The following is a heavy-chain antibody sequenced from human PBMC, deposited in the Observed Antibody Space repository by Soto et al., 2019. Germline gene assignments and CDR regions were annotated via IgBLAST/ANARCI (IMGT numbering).Heavy chain of an antibody. J-gene: IGHJ5*02. CDR2: IYYIGST. Sequence: SETLSLTCTVSGGSISSYYWSWIRQPPGKGLEWIGYIYYIGSTNYNPSLKGRVTISVDTSKNQFSLKLSSVTAADTAVYYCARGLRRQLLNWFDPWGQGTLATVSS. D-gene: IGHD2-2*01. V-gene: IGHV4-59*01. CDR3: ARGLRRQLLNWFDP. CDR1: GGSISSYY.